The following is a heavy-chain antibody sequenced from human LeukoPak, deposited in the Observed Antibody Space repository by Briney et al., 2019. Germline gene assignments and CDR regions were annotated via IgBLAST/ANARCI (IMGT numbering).Heavy chain of an antibody. CDR1: GGTFTIYA. V-gene: IGHV1-69*04. CDR3: ATRPVVAAPEGIWFDP. Sequence: ASVTVSFTASGGTFTIYAISWVRQAPGQGLEWMGRIIPILGIANYAQKFQGRVTITADKSTSTAYMELSSVRSEDTAVYYCATRPVVAAPEGIWFDPWGQGTLVTVSA. J-gene: IGHJ5*02. CDR2: IIPILGIA. D-gene: IGHD2-15*01.